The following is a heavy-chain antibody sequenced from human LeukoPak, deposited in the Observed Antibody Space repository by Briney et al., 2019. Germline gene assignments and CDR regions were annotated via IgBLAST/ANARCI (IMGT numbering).Heavy chain of an antibody. D-gene: IGHD5-18*01. CDR2: MSSSSSYI. CDR1: GFTFSSYS. J-gene: IGHJ4*02. CDR3: ARDPGYSYGYDSYYFDY. Sequence: PGGSLRLSCAASGFTFSSYSMNWVRQAPGKGLEWVSSMSSSSSYIYYADSVKGRFTISRDNARNSLHLQMNSLRAEDTAVYYCARDPGYSYGYDSYYFDYWGQGTLVTVSS. V-gene: IGHV3-21*01.